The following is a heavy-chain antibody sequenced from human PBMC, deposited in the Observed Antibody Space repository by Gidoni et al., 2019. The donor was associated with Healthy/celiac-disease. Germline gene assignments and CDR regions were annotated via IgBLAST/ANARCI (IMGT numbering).Heavy chain of an antibody. D-gene: IGHD3-16*02. CDR3: AINSYYDYVWGSHRYRATFDY. CDR1: GGSFRGYY. CDR2: INHSGST. V-gene: IGHV4-34*01. J-gene: IGHJ4*02. Sequence: QVQLQQWGAGLLKPSETLSLTCAVYGGSFRGYYWSWIRQPPGKGLEWIGEINHSGSTNYNPSLKSRVTISVDTSKNQFSLKLSSVTAADTAVYYCAINSYYDYVWGSHRYRATFDYWGQGTLVTVSS.